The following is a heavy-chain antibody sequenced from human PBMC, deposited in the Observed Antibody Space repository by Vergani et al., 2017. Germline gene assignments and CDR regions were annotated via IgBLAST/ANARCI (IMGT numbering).Heavy chain of an antibody. J-gene: IGHJ6*03. CDR3: AKDRRWAYSGYYYYYYMDV. CDR2: IKSKTDGGTT. Sequence: EVQLVESGGGLVQPGGSLRLSCAASGFTFSNAWMSWVRQAPGKGLEWVGRIKSKTDGGTTDYAAPVKGRFTISRDDSKNTLYLQMNSLRAEDTAVYYCAKDRRWAYSGYYYYYYMDVWGKGTTVTVSS. CDR1: GFTFSNAW. D-gene: IGHD5-12*01. V-gene: IGHV3-15*01.